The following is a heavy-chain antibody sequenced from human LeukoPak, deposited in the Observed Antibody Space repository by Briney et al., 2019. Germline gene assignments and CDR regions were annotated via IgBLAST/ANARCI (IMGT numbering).Heavy chain of an antibody. V-gene: IGHV4-59*01. D-gene: IGHD1-1*01. CDR2: FYYSGTT. J-gene: IGHJ4*02. Sequence: SETLSLTCSVSGGSISNYYWSWIPQPPGKGLEWIGYFYYSGTTNYNPSLKSRVTISADTSKNQFSLNLSSVTAADTAVYYCARFRSTGTYDYWGQGTLVTVSS. CDR1: GGSISNYY. CDR3: ARFRSTGTYDY.